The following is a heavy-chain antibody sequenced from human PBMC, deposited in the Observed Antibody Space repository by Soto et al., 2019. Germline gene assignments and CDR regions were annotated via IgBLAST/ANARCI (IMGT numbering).Heavy chain of an antibody. D-gene: IGHD3-9*01. CDR3: AASYYAILTGHFAFDI. V-gene: IGHV4-31*03. CDR2: IYYSGST. Sequence: TLSLNCTLCSASIRSVGRYWVWIGQHPGKGLEWIGYIYYSGSTYYNPSLKSRVTISVDTSKNQFSLKLSSVTAADTAVYFCAASYYAILTGHFAFDIWGHGTMVT. CDR1: SASIRSVGRY. J-gene: IGHJ3*02.